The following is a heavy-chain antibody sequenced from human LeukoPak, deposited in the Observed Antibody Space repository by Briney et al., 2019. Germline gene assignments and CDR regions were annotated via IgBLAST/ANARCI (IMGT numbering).Heavy chain of an antibody. D-gene: IGHD3-10*01. CDR2: INHSGST. CDR3: AREVATMVRGVIISYYYYYMDV. CDR1: GGSFSGYY. J-gene: IGHJ6*03. Sequence: SETLSLTCAVYGGSFSGYYWSWIRQPPGKGLEWIGEINHSGSTYYNPSLKSRVTISVDTSKNQFSLKLSSVTAADTAVYYCAREVATMVRGVIISYYYYYMDVWGKGTTVTISS. V-gene: IGHV4-34*01.